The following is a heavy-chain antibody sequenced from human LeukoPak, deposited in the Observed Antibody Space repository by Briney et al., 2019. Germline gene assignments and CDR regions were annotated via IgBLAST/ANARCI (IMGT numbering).Heavy chain of an antibody. J-gene: IGHJ3*02. Sequence: PGGSLRLSCAASGFTFSSYAMSWVRQAPGKGLEWVSAISGSGSSTYYADSVKGRFTISRDNSKNTLYLRMNSLRAEDTAVYYCAKDLSSSYAFDIWGQGTMVTVSS. V-gene: IGHV3-23*01. D-gene: IGHD6-6*01. CDR2: ISGSGSST. CDR3: AKDLSSSYAFDI. CDR1: GFTFSSYA.